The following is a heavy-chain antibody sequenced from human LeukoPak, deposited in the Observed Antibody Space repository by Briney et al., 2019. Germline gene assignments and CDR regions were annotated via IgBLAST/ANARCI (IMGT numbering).Heavy chain of an antibody. CDR1: GYTFNDYY. CDR3: ARASGAPSSSSSYYYYGMDV. Sequence: EASVKLSCKASGYTFNDYYMHWVRQAPGQGLEWMGWINPNSGGTNYAQKFQGRVTMTRDTSITTAYMELSRLRFDDTAMYYCARASGAPSSSSSYYYYGMDVWGQGTTVTVSS. V-gene: IGHV1-2*02. CDR2: INPNSGGT. J-gene: IGHJ6*02. D-gene: IGHD6-6*01.